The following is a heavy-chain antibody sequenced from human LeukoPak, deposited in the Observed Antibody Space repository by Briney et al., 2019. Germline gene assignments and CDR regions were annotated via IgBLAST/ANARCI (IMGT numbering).Heavy chain of an antibody. CDR3: ARASSAFCGGDCYPPTYFAY. CDR1: GFTFSSYS. CDR2: ISSSSSYI. D-gene: IGHD2-21*01. Sequence: GGSLRLSCAASGFTFSSYSMNWVRQAPGKGLEWVSSISSSSSYIYYADSVKGRFTISRDNAKNSLYLQMNSLRAEDTAVYCCARASSAFCGGDCYPPTYFAYWGQGTLDTVSS. V-gene: IGHV3-21*01. J-gene: IGHJ4*02.